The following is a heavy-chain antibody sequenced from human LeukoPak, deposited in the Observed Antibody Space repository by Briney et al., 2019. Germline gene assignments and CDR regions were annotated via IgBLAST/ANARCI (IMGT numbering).Heavy chain of an antibody. CDR2: IRSTPDGGAT. J-gene: IGHJ4*02. D-gene: IGHD2-2*03. Sequence: PGGSLRFSCAASGFTFISSWMTWVRQAPGKGLEWVGHIRSTPDGGATDYAAPVKGRFTISRDDSKNTLYLQMSSLRTEDTAVYYCASDLHFGYCTATSCANCWGQGTLVTVSS. CDR3: ASDLHFGYCTATSCANC. V-gene: IGHV3-15*01. CDR1: GFTFISSW.